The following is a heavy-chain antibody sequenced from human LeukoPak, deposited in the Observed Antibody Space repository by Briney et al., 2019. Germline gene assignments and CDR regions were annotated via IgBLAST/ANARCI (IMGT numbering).Heavy chain of an antibody. Sequence: SETLSLTCTVSGGSISNYYWSWIRQPAGKGLEWIGRIYTSGSTNYNPSLKSRVTMSVHTSKNQFSLKLRSVTAADTAVYYCARDRGAGFNYYFDYWGQGTLVTVSS. CDR3: ARDRGAGFNYYFDY. V-gene: IGHV4-4*07. J-gene: IGHJ4*02. D-gene: IGHD5-24*01. CDR1: GGSISNYY. CDR2: IYTSGST.